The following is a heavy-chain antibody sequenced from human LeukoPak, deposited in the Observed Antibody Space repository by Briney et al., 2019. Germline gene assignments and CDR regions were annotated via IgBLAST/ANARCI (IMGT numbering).Heavy chain of an antibody. V-gene: IGHV4-31*03. Sequence: SETLSLTCTVSGGSISSGGYYWSWIRQHPGKGLEWIGYIYYSGSTYYNPSLKSRVTISVGTSKNQISLKMRSVTAADTAVYYCARRSMTTVDYWGQGTLVTVSS. D-gene: IGHD4-11*01. CDR3: ARRSMTTVDY. CDR1: GGSISSGGYY. CDR2: IYYSGST. J-gene: IGHJ4*02.